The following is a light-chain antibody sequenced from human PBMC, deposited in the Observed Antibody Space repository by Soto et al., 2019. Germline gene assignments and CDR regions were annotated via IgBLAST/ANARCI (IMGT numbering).Light chain of an antibody. CDR1: QGIGTA. V-gene: IGKV1-13*02. CDR2: DAS. Sequence: IQLTQSPSTLSASVGDRVTITCRASQGIGTALAWYHQRPGNSPDLLVYDASTLQSGVPSRFSGSGSETDFLLTISGLQPEDFAHYYFQQFNTQPLTFGGGNRVELK. J-gene: IGKJ4*01. CDR3: QQFNTQPLT.